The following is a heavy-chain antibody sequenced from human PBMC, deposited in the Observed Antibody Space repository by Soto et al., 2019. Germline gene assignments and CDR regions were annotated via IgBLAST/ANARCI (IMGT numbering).Heavy chain of an antibody. D-gene: IGHD6-19*01. J-gene: IGHJ4*02. CDR2: LIPLFGTP. Sequence: QVQLVQSGAEVKKTGSSVRVSCKASGGSFTTYAINWMRQAPGQGLEWMGGLIPLFGTPNYAQKFQGRLTITADESTSTAHMELSSLRSEDTAVYYCARVAEEELAGASFYDYWGQGTLVTGSS. V-gene: IGHV1-69*01. CDR1: GGSFTTYA. CDR3: ARVAEEELAGASFYDY.